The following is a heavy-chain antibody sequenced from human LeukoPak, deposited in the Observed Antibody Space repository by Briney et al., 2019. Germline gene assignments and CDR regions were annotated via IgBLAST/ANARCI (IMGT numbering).Heavy chain of an antibody. CDR2: IYYSGST. CDR1: GGSISSYY. D-gene: IGHD3-22*01. Sequence: PSETLSLTCTVSGGSISSYYWSWIRQPPGKGLEWIAYIYYSGSTNYNPSLKSRVTISVDTSENQFSLKLSSVTAADTAVYYCARYYYDSSGPFDYWGQGTLVTVSS. J-gene: IGHJ4*02. V-gene: IGHV4-59*12. CDR3: ARYYYDSSGPFDY.